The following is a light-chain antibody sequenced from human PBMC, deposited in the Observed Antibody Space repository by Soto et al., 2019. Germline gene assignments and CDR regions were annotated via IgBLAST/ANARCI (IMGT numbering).Light chain of an antibody. Sequence: DIQITQSPSSLSSSVLERVTITCQASQDINKNLIWYQQKPGKAPKLLIYDASDLETGVPSRFSGSGSGTDFTFTISSLQPEDIATYYCQQYDNLPLTFGGGTKVDIK. CDR3: QQYDNLPLT. CDR2: DAS. V-gene: IGKV1-33*01. J-gene: IGKJ4*01. CDR1: QDINKN.